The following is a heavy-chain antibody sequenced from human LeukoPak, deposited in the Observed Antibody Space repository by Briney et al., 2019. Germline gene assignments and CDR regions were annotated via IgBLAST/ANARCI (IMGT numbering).Heavy chain of an antibody. J-gene: IGHJ4*02. CDR2: ISAYNGNT. CDR3: ARVPEDIVVVPAALPDY. V-gene: IGHV1-18*01. Sequence: ASVKVSCKASGYTFTSYGISWVRQAPGQRLEWMGWISAYNGNTNYAQKLQGRVTMTTDTSTSTAYMELRSLRSDDTAVYYCARVPEDIVVVPAALPDYWGQGTQVTVSS. CDR1: GYTFTSYG. D-gene: IGHD2-2*01.